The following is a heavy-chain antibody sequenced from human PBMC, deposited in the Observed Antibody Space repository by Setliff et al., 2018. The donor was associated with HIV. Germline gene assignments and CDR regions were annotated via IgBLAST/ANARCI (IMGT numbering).Heavy chain of an antibody. Sequence: GGSLRLSCAASGFTFSSYAMHWVRQAPGKGLKWVAFISYDGSKKYDADSVKGRFTISRDNSKNTLYLQMNSQRPEDTAVYYCARDCRVGWVFTYGKDVWGQGTLVTVSS. D-gene: IGHD6-13*01. CDR3: ARDCRVGWVFTYGKDV. CDR1: GFTFSSYA. CDR2: ISYDGSKK. J-gene: IGHJ6*02. V-gene: IGHV3-30*04.